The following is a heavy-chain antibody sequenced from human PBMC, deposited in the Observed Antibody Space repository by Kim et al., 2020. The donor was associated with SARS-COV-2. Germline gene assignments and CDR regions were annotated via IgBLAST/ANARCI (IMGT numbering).Heavy chain of an antibody. CDR2: ST. CDR3: VMVRGVGDLDH. V-gene: IGHV4-4*06. J-gene: IGHJ4*02. Sequence: STDYNPSLKSRVTMSIDTSNSQFSLNLRSVTAADTAVYYCVMVRGVGDLDHWGQGTLVIVSS. D-gene: IGHD3-10*01.